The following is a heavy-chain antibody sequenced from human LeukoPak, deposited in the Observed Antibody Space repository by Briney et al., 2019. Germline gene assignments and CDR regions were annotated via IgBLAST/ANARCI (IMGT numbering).Heavy chain of an antibody. V-gene: IGHV3-23*01. CDR1: GFTFRSYA. CDR2: ISGSGGST. Sequence: GGSLRLSCAASGFTFRSYAMSWVRQAPGKGLEWVSGISGSGGSTYYADSVKGRFTISRDNSKNTLYLQMNSLRAEDTAVYYCAKDRFSGWYTVFDYWGQGTLVTVSS. J-gene: IGHJ4*02. CDR3: AKDRFSGWYTVFDY. D-gene: IGHD6-19*01.